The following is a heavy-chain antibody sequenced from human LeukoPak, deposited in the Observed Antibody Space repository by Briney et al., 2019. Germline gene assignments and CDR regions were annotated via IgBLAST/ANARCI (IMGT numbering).Heavy chain of an antibody. CDR2: INYCGST. Sequence: SETVSLTCTVSGGSISSYYWSWIRQPPGKGLEWIGYINYCGSTNSNPSLKSRVTISVDTSKNQFSLKLSSVTAADTAVYYCARHEGSGWSALGDYWGQGTLVTVSP. CDR1: GGSISSYY. V-gene: IGHV4-59*08. D-gene: IGHD6-19*01. CDR3: ARHEGSGWSALGDY. J-gene: IGHJ4*02.